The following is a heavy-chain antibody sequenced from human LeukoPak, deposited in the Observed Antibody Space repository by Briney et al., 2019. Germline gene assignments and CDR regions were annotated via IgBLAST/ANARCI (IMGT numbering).Heavy chain of an antibody. J-gene: IGHJ4*02. CDR3: AKDRNRQNYYGSGSSPFDY. Sequence: GGSLRLSWAASGFSFSDYYMSWIRQAPGKGLEWVAVISYVGSNKYYVASVNGRFTTSRDNSKNTLYLQMNSLRAEDTAVYYCAKDRNRQNYYGSGSSPFDYWGQGTLVTVSS. CDR2: ISYVGSNK. V-gene: IGHV3-30*18. D-gene: IGHD3-10*01. CDR1: GFSFSDYY.